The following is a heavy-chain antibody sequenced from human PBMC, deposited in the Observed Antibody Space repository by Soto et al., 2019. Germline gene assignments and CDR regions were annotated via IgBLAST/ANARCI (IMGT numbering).Heavy chain of an antibody. J-gene: IGHJ4*02. CDR2: INHSGST. D-gene: IGHD6-6*01. V-gene: IGHV4-34*01. Sequence: SETLSLTCAVYGGSFSGYYWSWIRQPPGKGLEWIGEINHSGSTNYNPSLKSRVTISVDTSKNQFSLKLSSVTAADTAVYYCARGILGSSSGRLDYWGQGTLVTVSS. CDR3: ARGILGSSSGRLDY. CDR1: GGSFSGYY.